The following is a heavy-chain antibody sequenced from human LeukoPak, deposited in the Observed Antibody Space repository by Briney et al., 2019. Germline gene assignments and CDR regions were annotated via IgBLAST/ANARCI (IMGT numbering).Heavy chain of an antibody. CDR3: ARHSGMDV. Sequence: ASVKVSCEASGYTFTSYYMHWVRQAPGQGLEWMGIINPTGGSADYAQKFQGRVTMTGDKSTSTVYMELSSLRSEDTDVYYCARHSGMDVWGKGTTVTVSS. CDR2: INPTGGSA. V-gene: IGHV1-46*01. CDR1: GYTFTSYY. J-gene: IGHJ6*04.